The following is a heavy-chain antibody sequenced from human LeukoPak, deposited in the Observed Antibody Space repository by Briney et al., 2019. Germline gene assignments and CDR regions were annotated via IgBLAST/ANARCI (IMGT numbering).Heavy chain of an antibody. CDR1: GFTFSSYS. D-gene: IGHD5-12*01. V-gene: IGHV3-21*01. Sequence: GGSLRLSCAASGFTFSSYSMNWVRQAPGKGLEWVSSITSSSGYIYYADSVKGRFIISRDNAKNSLYLQMNSLRAEDTAVYYCARDSGYDFVPYYFDYWGQGTLVTVSS. CDR3: ARDSGYDFVPYYFDY. J-gene: IGHJ4*02. CDR2: ITSSSGYI.